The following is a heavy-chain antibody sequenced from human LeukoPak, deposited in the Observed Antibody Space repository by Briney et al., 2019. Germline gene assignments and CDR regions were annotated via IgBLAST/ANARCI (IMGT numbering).Heavy chain of an antibody. D-gene: IGHD6-6*01. CDR1: GGSISSGSYC. Sequence: PSETLSLTCTVSGGSISSGSYCWSWIRQPAGKGLEWIGRIYTSGSTNYNPSLKSRVTISVDTSKNQFSLKLSSVTAADTAVYYCARLSSSSGDAFDIWGQGTMVTVSS. CDR2: IYTSGST. J-gene: IGHJ3*02. CDR3: ARLSSSSGDAFDI. V-gene: IGHV4-61*02.